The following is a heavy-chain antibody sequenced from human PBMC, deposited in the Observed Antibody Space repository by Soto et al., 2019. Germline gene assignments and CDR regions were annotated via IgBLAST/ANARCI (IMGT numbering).Heavy chain of an antibody. CDR2: IYWDDDK. D-gene: IGHD6-13*01. CDR1: GFSLSTNGVG. Sequence: QITLKESGPTLVKPTQTLTLTCTFSGFSLSTNGVGVGWIRQPPGKALEWLALIYWDDDKRYSPSLKTSLTITKDTSKIQVVITPTNMDPVNTATYYCAHKPYSSRWAVDYLGQGTLVTVST. CDR3: AHKPYSSRWAVDY. V-gene: IGHV2-5*02. J-gene: IGHJ4*02.